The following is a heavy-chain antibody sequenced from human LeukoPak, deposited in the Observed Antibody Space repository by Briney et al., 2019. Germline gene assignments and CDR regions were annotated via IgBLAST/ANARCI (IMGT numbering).Heavy chain of an antibody. CDR3: AKGGLDHDAFDI. J-gene: IGHJ3*02. V-gene: IGHV4-59*11. D-gene: IGHD6-19*01. Sequence: SETLSLTCTVGGGSLSGHYWGWIRQPPGKGLELVGHIYYTGPTFYNPSLNSRVTITLDTSRNQFSLRLTSVIAADTALYYCAKGGLDHDAFDIWGQGTMVTVSS. CDR1: GGSLSGHY. CDR2: IYYTGPT.